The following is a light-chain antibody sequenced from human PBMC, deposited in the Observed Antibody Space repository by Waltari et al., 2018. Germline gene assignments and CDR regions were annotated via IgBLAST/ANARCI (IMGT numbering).Light chain of an antibody. CDR3: QQRGNWRLT. CDR1: RSVITY. CDR2: DAS. V-gene: IGKV3-11*01. Sequence: IVLTQSPATPSLSPGERATLSCRASRSVITYLAWYQQKPGQAPRLLIYDASKRATGIPARFSGSGSGTDFALTISSVEPEDCAVYYCQQRGNWRLTFGQGTRLEIK. J-gene: IGKJ5*01.